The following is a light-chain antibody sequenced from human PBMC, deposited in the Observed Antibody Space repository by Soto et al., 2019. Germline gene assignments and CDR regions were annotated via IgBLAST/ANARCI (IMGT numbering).Light chain of an antibody. Sequence: QSALTQPPSASGFPGQSVTISCTGTSSDVGGYEYVSWYQQHPGKAPKLIIYEVDKRPSGVPDRFSGSKSGNTASLTVSGLQTEDEAEYYCSSYAGYNYAVFGGGTPLTVL. CDR3: SSYAGYNYAV. J-gene: IGLJ7*01. CDR1: SSDVGGYEY. V-gene: IGLV2-8*01. CDR2: EVD.